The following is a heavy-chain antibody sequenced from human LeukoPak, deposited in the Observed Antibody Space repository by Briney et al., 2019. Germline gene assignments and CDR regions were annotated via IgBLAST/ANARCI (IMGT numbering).Heavy chain of an antibody. CDR1: GFTFSSYS. CDR3: ARDHRDYYGSGSHDY. Sequence: PGGSLRLSCAASGFTFSSYSMNWVRQAPGKGLEWVSYISSSSSTIYYADSVKGRFTISRDNAKNSLYLQMNSLRAEDTAVYYCARDHRDYYGSGSHDYWGQGTLVTVSS. CDR2: ISSSSSTI. D-gene: IGHD3-10*01. V-gene: IGHV3-48*01. J-gene: IGHJ4*02.